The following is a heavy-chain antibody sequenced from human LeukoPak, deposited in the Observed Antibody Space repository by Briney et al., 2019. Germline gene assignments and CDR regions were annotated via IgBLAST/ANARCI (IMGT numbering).Heavy chain of an antibody. CDR3: SRRLDD. V-gene: IGHV3-7*01. Sequence: GGSLRLSCAASGFSFNSDWMDWVRQAPGKGLEWVANIKHDESEKNYLDSVKGRFTVSRDNAQNSLYLQMNGLRVEDTAVYYCSRRLDDWGQGTLVTVSS. CDR1: GFSFNSDW. J-gene: IGHJ4*02. CDR2: IKHDESEK. D-gene: IGHD3-16*01.